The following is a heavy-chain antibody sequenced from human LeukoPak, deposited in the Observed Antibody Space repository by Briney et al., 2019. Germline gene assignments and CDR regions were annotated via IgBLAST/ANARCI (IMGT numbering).Heavy chain of an antibody. D-gene: IGHD6-13*01. J-gene: IGHJ4*02. CDR2: ISSSGSTI. Sequence: PGGSLRLSCVASGFTFSSYEMNWVRQAPGKGLEWVSYISSSGSTIYYADSVKGRFTISRDNAKNSLYLQMNSLRAEDTAVYYCAREYSSSWYWGQGTLVTVSS. CDR1: GFTFSSYE. CDR3: AREYSSSWY. V-gene: IGHV3-48*03.